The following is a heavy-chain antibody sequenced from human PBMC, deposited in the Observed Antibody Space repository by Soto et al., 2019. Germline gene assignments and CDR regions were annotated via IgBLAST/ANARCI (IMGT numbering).Heavy chain of an antibody. CDR1: GYTFSSYA. J-gene: IGHJ5*02. CDR3: ARDLEVAAAGTGGWFDP. Sequence: QVQLVESGGGVVQPGRSLRLSCAASGYTFSSYAMHWVRQAPGKGLEWVAVISYDGSNKYYADSVKGRFTISRDNSKNTLYLQMNSLRAEDTAVYYCARDLEVAAAGTGGWFDPWGQGTLVTVSS. D-gene: IGHD6-13*01. CDR2: ISYDGSNK. V-gene: IGHV3-30-3*01.